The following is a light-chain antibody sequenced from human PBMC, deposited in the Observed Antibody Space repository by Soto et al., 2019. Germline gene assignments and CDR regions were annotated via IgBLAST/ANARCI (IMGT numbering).Light chain of an antibody. CDR3: QSYDSSLSGYV. V-gene: IGLV1-40*01. J-gene: IGLJ1*01. CDR2: GNN. CDR1: SSNIGAGYD. Sequence: QSVLTQPPSVSGAPGQRVAISCTWSSSNIGAGYDVHWYQHLPGTAPKLLIYGNNNRPSGVPDRFSGSKSGTSASLTITGLQAEDEADYCCQSYDSSLSGYVFGTGTKVTVL.